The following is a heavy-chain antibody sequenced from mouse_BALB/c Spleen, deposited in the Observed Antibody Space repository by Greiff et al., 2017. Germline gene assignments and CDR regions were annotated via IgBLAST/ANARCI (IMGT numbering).Heavy chain of an antibody. CDR3: ARGRIYDGYYVFAY. CDR1: GFTFSSYA. V-gene: IGHV5-6-5*01. Sequence: EVMLVESGGGLVKPGGSLKLSCAASGFTFSSYAMSWVRQTPEKRLEWVASISSGGSTYYPDSVKGRFTISRDNARNILYLQMSSLRSEDTAMYYCARGRIYDGYYVFAYWGQGTLVTVSA. CDR2: ISSGGST. D-gene: IGHD2-3*01. J-gene: IGHJ3*01.